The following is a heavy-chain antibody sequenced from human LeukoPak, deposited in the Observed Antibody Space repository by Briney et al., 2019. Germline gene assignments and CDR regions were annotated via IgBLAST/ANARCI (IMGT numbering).Heavy chain of an antibody. Sequence: GGSLRLSCAASGFXFSSYWMHWVRQVPGKGLVWVSRLDSDASNTDYADSVKGRFTISRDNAKNTLYLQMNSLRAEDTAVYYCARGGNYVSGSFDSWGQGTLVTVSS. V-gene: IGHV3-74*01. CDR1: GFXFSSYW. D-gene: IGHD3-10*01. CDR3: ARGGNYVSGSFDS. J-gene: IGHJ5*01. CDR2: LDSDASNT.